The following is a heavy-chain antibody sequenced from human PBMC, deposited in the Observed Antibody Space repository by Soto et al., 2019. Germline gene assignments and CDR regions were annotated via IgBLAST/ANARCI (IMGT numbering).Heavy chain of an antibody. J-gene: IGHJ4*02. CDR3: GRARNIVATICELDY. CDR2: IYYSGSI. CDR1: GGSISSYY. V-gene: IGHV4-59*01. D-gene: IGHD5-12*01. Sequence: PSETLSLTCTVSGGSISSYYWSWIRQPPGKGLEWIGYIYYSGSINYNPSLKSRVTISVDTSKNQFSLKLSSVTAADTAVYYCGRARNIVATICELDYWGQGTLVTVSS.